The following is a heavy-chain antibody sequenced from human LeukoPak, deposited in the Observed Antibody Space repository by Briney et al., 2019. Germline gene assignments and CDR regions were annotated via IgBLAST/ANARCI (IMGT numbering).Heavy chain of an antibody. CDR2: ISANNGHT. CDR3: ARAPMVGPTRVDF. J-gene: IGHJ4*02. Sequence: ASVKVSCKASGYTFTNYGFSWVRQAPGQGLEWMGWISANNGHTNYAQKFQGRVTMTTDTSTSTAYVELRSLRSDDTAMYYCARAPMVGPTRVDFWGQGTLVTVSS. CDR1: GYTFTNYG. V-gene: IGHV1-18*01. D-gene: IGHD1-26*01.